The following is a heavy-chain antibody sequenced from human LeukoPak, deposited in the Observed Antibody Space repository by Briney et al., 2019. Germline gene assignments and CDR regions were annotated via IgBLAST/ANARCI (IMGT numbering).Heavy chain of an antibody. D-gene: IGHD2-2*01. Sequence: SETLSLTCAVYGGSFSGYYWSWIRQPPGKGLGWIGEINHSGSTNYNPSLKSRVTISVDTSKNQFSLKLSSVTAADTAVYYCARRGIVVVPAAYPRGWFDPWGQGTLVTVSS. V-gene: IGHV4-34*01. CDR1: GGSFSGYY. J-gene: IGHJ5*02. CDR3: ARRGIVVVPAAYPRGWFDP. CDR2: INHSGST.